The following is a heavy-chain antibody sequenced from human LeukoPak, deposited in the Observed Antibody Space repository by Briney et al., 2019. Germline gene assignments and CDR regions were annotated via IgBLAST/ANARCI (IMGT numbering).Heavy chain of an antibody. CDR1: GFTFSSYG. CDR3: AKDSSIAVEYYYYGMDV. D-gene: IGHD6-19*01. Sequence: GGSLRLSCAASGFTFSSYGMHWVRQAPGKGLEWVAVISYDGSNKYYADSVKGRFTISRDNSKNTLYLQMNSLRAEDTAVYYCAKDSSIAVEYYYYGMDVWGQETTVTVSS. CDR2: ISYDGSNK. V-gene: IGHV3-30*18. J-gene: IGHJ6*02.